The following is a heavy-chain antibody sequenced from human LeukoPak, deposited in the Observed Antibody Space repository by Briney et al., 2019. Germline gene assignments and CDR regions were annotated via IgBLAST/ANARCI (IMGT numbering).Heavy chain of an antibody. CDR2: IRYDGSNK. D-gene: IGHD3-9*01. CDR3: AKDRTVLRYFDWLFHYYGMDV. Sequence: GGSLRLSCAASGFTFKQYMMSWVRQAPGKGLEWVAFIRYDGSNKYYADSVKGRFTISRDNSKNTLYLQMNSLRAEDTAVYYCAKDRTVLRYFDWLFHYYGMDVWGQGTTVTVSS. CDR1: GFTFKQYM. J-gene: IGHJ6*02. V-gene: IGHV3-30*02.